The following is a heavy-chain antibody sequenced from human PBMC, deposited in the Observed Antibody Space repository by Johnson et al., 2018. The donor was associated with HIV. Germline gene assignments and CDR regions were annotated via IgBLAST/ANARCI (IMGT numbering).Heavy chain of an antibody. V-gene: IGHV3-74*01. Sequence: MQLVESGGGLVQPGGSLRLSCAASGFTFSRYWMHWVRQAPGKGLVWVSRINTDGSSTSYADSVKGRFTISRDNAKNTLYRKMKRLRSEDTAVYYCAKDGYNFYLDIWGHGTMVTVSS. CDR1: GFTFSRYW. CDR2: INTDGSST. J-gene: IGHJ3*02. D-gene: IGHD5-24*01. CDR3: AKDGYNFYLDI.